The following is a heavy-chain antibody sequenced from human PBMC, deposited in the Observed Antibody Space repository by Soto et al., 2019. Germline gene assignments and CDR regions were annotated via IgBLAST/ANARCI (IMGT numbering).Heavy chain of an antibody. CDR2: IIPILGIA. Sequence: GASVKVSCKASGGTFSSYTISWVRQAPGQGLEWMGRIIPILGIANYAQKFQGRVTITADKSTSTAYMELSSLRSEDTAVYYCASCPGIAAARSDAFDIWGQGTMVTVSS. CDR3: ASCPGIAAARSDAFDI. CDR1: GGTFSSYT. D-gene: IGHD6-13*01. J-gene: IGHJ3*02. V-gene: IGHV1-69*02.